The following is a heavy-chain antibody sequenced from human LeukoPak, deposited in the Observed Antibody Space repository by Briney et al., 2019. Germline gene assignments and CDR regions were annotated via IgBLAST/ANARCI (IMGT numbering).Heavy chain of an antibody. D-gene: IGHD5-18*01. Sequence: GGSLRLSCAASGFTFSSYAVSWVRQAPGKGLEWVSAISGSGGSTYYADSVKGRFTISRDNSKNTLYLQMNSLRAEDTAVYYCAKDRATAMVNFGFDYWGQGTLVTVSS. CDR3: AKDRATAMVNFGFDY. V-gene: IGHV3-23*01. CDR2: ISGSGGST. CDR1: GFTFSSYA. J-gene: IGHJ4*02.